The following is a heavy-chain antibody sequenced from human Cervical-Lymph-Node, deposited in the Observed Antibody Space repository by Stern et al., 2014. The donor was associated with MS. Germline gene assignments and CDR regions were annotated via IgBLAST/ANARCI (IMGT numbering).Heavy chain of an antibody. D-gene: IGHD3-22*01. V-gene: IGHV1-69*01. CDR3: ARDRRHYDPSGGYYFDS. CDR1: GGRFSSYA. CDR2: IIPIIGTA. J-gene: IGHJ4*02. Sequence: QVQLVQSGAAVKKPGSSVKVSCTASGGRFSSYAINRVRQAPGQGPEVMGGIIPIIGTAKYAQTFQGRVTITADESTSTAYMELSSLRSEDTSVYYCARDRRHYDPSGGYYFDSWGQGTLVTVSS.